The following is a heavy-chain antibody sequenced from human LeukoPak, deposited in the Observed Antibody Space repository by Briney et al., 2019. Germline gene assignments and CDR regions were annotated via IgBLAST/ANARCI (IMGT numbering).Heavy chain of an antibody. J-gene: IGHJ3*01. Sequence: GGSLRLSCAASGFIFSNYAMSWVRQAPGKGLEWVSGIISGGGSTYYADSVKGRFTISRDNAKNTLYLQMNSLRAEDTAVYYCARVYTSGYYGGYALDVWGQGTMVTVSS. D-gene: IGHD5-12*01. CDR3: ARVYTSGYYGGYALDV. CDR2: IISGGGST. CDR1: GFIFSNYA. V-gene: IGHV3-23*01.